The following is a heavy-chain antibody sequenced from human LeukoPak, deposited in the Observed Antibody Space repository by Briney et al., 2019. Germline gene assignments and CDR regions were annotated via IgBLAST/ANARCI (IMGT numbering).Heavy chain of an antibody. Sequence: GGSLRLSCAASGFTFSSYAMSWVRQAPGKGLEWVSAISGSGGSTYYADSVKGRFTISRDNAKNSLYLQMNSLRAEDTAVYYCASVGVVIIHQFDYWGQGTLVTVSS. CDR1: GFTFSSYA. J-gene: IGHJ4*02. V-gene: IGHV3-23*01. D-gene: IGHD3-3*01. CDR3: ASVGVVIIHQFDY. CDR2: ISGSGGST.